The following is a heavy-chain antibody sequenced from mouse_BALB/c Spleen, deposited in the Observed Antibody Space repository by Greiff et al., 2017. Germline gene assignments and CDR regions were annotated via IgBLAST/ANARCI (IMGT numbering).Heavy chain of an antibody. CDR3: ARDGKKAYFDY. Sequence: ELMKPGASVKLSCKASGYTFTSYWINWIKQRPGQGLEWIGRIAPGSGSTYYNEMFKGKATLTVDTSSSTAYIQLSSLSSEDSAVYFCARDGKKAYFDYWGQGTTLTVSS. V-gene: IGHV1S41*01. CDR1: GYTFTSYW. J-gene: IGHJ2*01. CDR2: IAPGSGST. D-gene: IGHD2-1*01.